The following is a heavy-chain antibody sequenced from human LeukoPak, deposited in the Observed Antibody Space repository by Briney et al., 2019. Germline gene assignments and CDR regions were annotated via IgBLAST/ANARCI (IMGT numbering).Heavy chain of an antibody. Sequence: ASVKVSCKASGYTFSAYNMHWVRQAPGQGLEWMGWINLDWGGTDYAQKFQGRVTMTKDTSISTAYMELSRLRSDDTAVYYCARATVRGVREFDPWGQGTLVTVSS. D-gene: IGHD3-10*01. CDR2: INLDWGGT. V-gene: IGHV1-2*02. J-gene: IGHJ5*02. CDR3: ARATVRGVREFDP. CDR1: GYTFSAYN.